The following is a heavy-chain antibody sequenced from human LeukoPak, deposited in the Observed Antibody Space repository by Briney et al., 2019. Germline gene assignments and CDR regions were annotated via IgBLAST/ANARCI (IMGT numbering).Heavy chain of an antibody. CDR1: GGTFSSYA. V-gene: IGHV1-69*13. D-gene: IGHD6-13*01. CDR2: IIPIFGTA. CDR3: AKDLSDVYSSSWHLKTWYYYGMDV. Sequence: ASVKVSCKASGGTFSSYAISWVRQAPGQGLEWMGGIIPIFGTANYAQKFQGRVTITADESTSTAYMELSSLRSEDTAVYYCAKDLSDVYSSSWHLKTWYYYGMDVWGQGTTVTVSS. J-gene: IGHJ6*02.